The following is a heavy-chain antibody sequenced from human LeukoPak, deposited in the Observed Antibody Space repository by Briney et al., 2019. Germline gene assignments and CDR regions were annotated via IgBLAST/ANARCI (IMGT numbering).Heavy chain of an antibody. J-gene: IGHJ4*02. D-gene: IGHD6-19*01. V-gene: IGHV4-34*01. CDR1: GGSFSGYY. Sequence: SETLSLTCAVYGGSFSGYYWSWIRQPPGKRLEWIGEINHSGSTNYNPYLKSRVTISVDTSKSQFSLKVISVTAADTAVYYCAKAGSVAGTPFGFWGQGALVTVSS. CDR2: INHSGST. CDR3: AKAGSVAGTPFGF.